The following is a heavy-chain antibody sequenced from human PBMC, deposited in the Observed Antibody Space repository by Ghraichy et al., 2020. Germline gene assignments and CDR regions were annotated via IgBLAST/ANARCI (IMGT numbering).Heavy chain of an antibody. D-gene: IGHD3-3*01. CDR3: ARASSVHGSFWSGYSERYYFDY. Sequence: SETLSLTCAVSGGSISSYYWSWIRQPPGKGLEWIGYIYYSGSTNYNPSLKSRVTISVDTSKNQFSLKLSSVTAADTAVYYCARASSVHGSFWSGYSERYYFDYWGQGTLVTVSS. J-gene: IGHJ4*02. CDR1: GGSISSYY. V-gene: IGHV4-59*01. CDR2: IYYSGST.